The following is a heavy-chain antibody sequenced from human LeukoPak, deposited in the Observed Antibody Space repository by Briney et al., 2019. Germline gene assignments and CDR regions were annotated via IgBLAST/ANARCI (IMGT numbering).Heavy chain of an antibody. CDR1: GGSISSYY. Sequence: SETLSLTCTVSGGSISSYYWNWIRQPPGKGLEWIGYIYYSGSTNYNPSLKSRVTISVDTSKNQFSLKLSSVTAADTAVYYCARDLPYYDILTGYSARNWFDPWGQGTLVTVSS. CDR3: ARDLPYYDILTGYSARNWFDP. J-gene: IGHJ5*02. V-gene: IGHV4-59*01. D-gene: IGHD3-9*01. CDR2: IYYSGST.